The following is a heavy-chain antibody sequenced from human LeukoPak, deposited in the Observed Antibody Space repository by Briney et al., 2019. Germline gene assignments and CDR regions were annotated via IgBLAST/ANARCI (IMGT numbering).Heavy chain of an antibody. D-gene: IGHD1-1*01. CDR3: ARDDGGKLERRGRHMDV. V-gene: IGHV1-2*02. CDR1: GYTFTGYY. CDR2: INPNHGGT. Sequence: GASVKVSCKASGYTFTGYYIHWVRQAPGQGLEWMGWINPNHGGTNYAQKLQGRVTMTTDTSTSTAYMELRSLRSDDTAVYYCARDDGGKLERRGRHMDVWGKGTTVTVSS. J-gene: IGHJ6*03.